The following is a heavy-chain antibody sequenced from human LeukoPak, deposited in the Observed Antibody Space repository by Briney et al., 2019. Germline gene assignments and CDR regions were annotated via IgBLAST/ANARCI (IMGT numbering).Heavy chain of an antibody. CDR2: ISSSGSTI. CDR3: ARELIVVVPAAMGKQYYYYGMDV. CDR1: GFTFSDYY. Sequence: GGSLRLSCAASGFTFSDYYMSWIRQAPGKGLVWVSYISSSGSTIYYADSVKGRFTISRDNAKNSLYLQMNSLRAEDTAVYYCARELIVVVPAAMGKQYYYYGMDVWGQGTTVTVSS. D-gene: IGHD2-2*01. V-gene: IGHV3-11*01. J-gene: IGHJ6*02.